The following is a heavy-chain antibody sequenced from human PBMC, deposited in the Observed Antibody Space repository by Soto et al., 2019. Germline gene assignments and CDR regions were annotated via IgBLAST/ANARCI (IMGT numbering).Heavy chain of an antibody. Sequence: QITSKESGPALVKPTQTLTLTCTFSGFSLSTSGVGVGWIRQPPGKALEWLALIYWDGEKRYSPSQKSRLAITTDTSKNQVVLTMTNLDPVDTATYYCAHFIVVPPSDVFDVWGQGTMVAVSS. CDR3: AHFIVVPPSDVFDV. J-gene: IGHJ3*01. D-gene: IGHD2-2*01. CDR1: GFSLSTSGVG. V-gene: IGHV2-5*02. CDR2: IYWDGEK.